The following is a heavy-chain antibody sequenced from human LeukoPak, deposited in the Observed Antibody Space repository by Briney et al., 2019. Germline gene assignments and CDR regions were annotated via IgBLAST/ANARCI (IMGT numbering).Heavy chain of an antibody. CDR1: GDSVSSNSAA. J-gene: IGHJ4*02. Sequence: PSQTLSLTCAISGDSVSSNSAAWNWISQSPSRGLEWLGRTYYRSKWYTDYAVSVKGRITINPDTPKNQFSLQLNSVTPEDTAVYYCASSYGSGTYYTPPFDYWGQGTLVTVSS. V-gene: IGHV6-1*01. CDR3: ASSYGSGTYYTPPFDY. CDR2: TYYRSKWYT. D-gene: IGHD3-10*01.